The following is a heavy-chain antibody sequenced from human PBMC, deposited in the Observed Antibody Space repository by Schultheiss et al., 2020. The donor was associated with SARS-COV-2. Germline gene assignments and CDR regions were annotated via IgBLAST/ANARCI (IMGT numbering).Heavy chain of an antibody. Sequence: GESLKISCAASGFTFSSYGMHWVRQAPGKGLEWVAFIRYDGSNKYYADSVKGRFTISRDNSKNTLYLQMNSLRAEDTAVYYCARGGAAAGTGLGVYWGQGTLVTVSS. J-gene: IGHJ4*02. CDR2: IRYDGSNK. V-gene: IGHV3-30*02. D-gene: IGHD6-13*01. CDR3: ARGGAAAGTGLGVY. CDR1: GFTFSSYG.